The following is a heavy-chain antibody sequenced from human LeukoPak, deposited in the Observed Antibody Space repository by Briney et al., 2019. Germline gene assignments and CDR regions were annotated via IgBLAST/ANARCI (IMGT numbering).Heavy chain of an antibody. J-gene: IGHJ4*02. CDR3: ARAGTAMVIYYFDY. Sequence: GRSLRLSCAASGITFSTYAMHWVRQAPGKGLEWVAVISYDGSNKYYADSVKGRFAISRDNSKNTLYLQMNSLSTEDTAVYYCARAGTAMVIYYFDYWGQGTLVTVSS. V-gene: IGHV3-30*09. CDR2: ISYDGSNK. D-gene: IGHD5-18*01. CDR1: GITFSTYA.